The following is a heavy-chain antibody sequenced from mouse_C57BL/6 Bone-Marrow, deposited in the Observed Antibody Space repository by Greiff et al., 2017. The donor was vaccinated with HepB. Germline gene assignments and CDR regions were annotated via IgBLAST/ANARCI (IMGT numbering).Heavy chain of an antibody. CDR2: IYPSDSET. J-gene: IGHJ2*01. Sequence: VQLQQPGAELVRPGSSVKLSCKASGYTFTSYWMDWVKQRPGQGLEWIGNIYPSDSETHYNQKFKDKATLTVDKSSSTAYMQLSSLTSEDSAVYYCARESGDYFDYWGQGTTLTVSS. CDR3: ARESGDYFDY. V-gene: IGHV1-61*01. CDR1: GYTFTSYW. D-gene: IGHD4-1*01.